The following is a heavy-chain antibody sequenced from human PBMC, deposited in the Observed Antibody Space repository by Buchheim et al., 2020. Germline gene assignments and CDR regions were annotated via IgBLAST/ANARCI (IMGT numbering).Heavy chain of an antibody. CDR1: GFTFSNYA. J-gene: IGHJ4*02. Sequence: EVQLLESGGVLVQPGGSLRLSCAASGFTFSNYAMSWVRQAPGKGLEWVSTVSVGVVITHYADSVKGRFTISRDNSNNTLFLQMNSLRAEDTALYYCAKFNTKFELDYWGQGT. CDR2: VSVGVVIT. D-gene: IGHD3-10*02. CDR3: AKFNTKFELDY. V-gene: IGHV3-23*01.